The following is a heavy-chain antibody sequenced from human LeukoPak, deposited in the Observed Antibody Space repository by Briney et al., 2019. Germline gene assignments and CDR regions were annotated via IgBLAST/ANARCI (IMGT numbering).Heavy chain of an antibody. CDR3: ARGPLVGATTPGSV. CDR1: GGTLSSYA. Sequence: SVKVSCEASGGTLSSYAISWVRQAPGQGLEWMGRIIPIFGTANYAQKFQGRVTITTDESTSTAYMELSSLRFEDTAVYYCARGPLVGATTPGSVWGQGTLVTVSS. D-gene: IGHD1-26*01. CDR2: IIPIFGTA. V-gene: IGHV1-69*05. J-gene: IGHJ4*02.